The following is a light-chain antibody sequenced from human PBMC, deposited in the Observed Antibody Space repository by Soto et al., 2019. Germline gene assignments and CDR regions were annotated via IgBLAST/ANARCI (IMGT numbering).Light chain of an antibody. CDR1: QSINRW. Sequence: DIQMTQSPSTLSASAGDRVTITCRASQSINRWLAWYQQKPGKAPKLLINDASSLESGVPSRLSGSGSGTEFTLTISSLQPDDFATYYCQQFHSFPITFGQGTRLDVK. J-gene: IGKJ5*01. V-gene: IGKV1-5*01. CDR3: QQFHSFPIT. CDR2: DAS.